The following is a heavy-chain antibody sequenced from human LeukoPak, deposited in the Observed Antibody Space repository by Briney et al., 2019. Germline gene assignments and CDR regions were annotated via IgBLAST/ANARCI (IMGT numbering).Heavy chain of an antibody. CDR2: IYSGGST. V-gene: IGHV3-53*01. J-gene: IGHJ6*02. D-gene: IGHD1-26*01. CDR1: GFTVSSNY. Sequence: GGSLRLSCAASGFTVSSNYMSWVRQAPGKGLEWVSVIYSGGSTYYADSVKGRFTISRDNSKNTLYLQMNSLRAEDTAVYYCARGGIGGATDYGMDIWGQGTTVTVSS. CDR3: ARGGIGGATDYGMDI.